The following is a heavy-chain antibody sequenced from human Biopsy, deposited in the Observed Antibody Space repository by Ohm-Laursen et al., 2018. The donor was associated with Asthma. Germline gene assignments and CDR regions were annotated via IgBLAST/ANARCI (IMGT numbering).Heavy chain of an antibody. Sequence: ASVKVSCKISGYSLTDLSMHWVRQAPGQGLQWMGGHDHEEGGTVNARRFQGRVTMTEDTSTDTAYMELSSLSSDDTAVYYCASDFPKDYVRYNFQFWGQGTLVTVSS. J-gene: IGHJ4*02. CDR3: ASDFPKDYVRYNFQF. CDR2: HDHEEGGT. D-gene: IGHD4-17*01. V-gene: IGHV1-24*01. CDR1: GYSLTDLS.